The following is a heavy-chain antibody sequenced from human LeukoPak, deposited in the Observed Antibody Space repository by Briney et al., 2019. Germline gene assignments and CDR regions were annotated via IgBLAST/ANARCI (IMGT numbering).Heavy chain of an antibody. CDR1: GYTFTSYD. Sequence: ASVKASCKTSGYTFTSYDINWVRQATGQGLEWMGWMNPNSGNTGYAQKFQGRVTMTRNTSISTAYMELSSLRSEDTAVYYCATAAPIFTGTTEYNWFDPWGQGTLVTVSS. J-gene: IGHJ5*02. CDR2: MNPNSGNT. CDR3: ATAAPIFTGTTEYNWFDP. D-gene: IGHD1-7*01. V-gene: IGHV1-8*01.